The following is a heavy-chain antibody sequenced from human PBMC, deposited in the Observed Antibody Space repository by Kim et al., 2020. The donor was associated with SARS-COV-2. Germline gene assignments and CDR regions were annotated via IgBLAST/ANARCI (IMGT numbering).Heavy chain of an antibody. CDR3: ASSVLPAANFHYYGMDV. D-gene: IGHD2-2*01. J-gene: IGHJ6*01. CDR1: GFTVSSNY. CDR2: IYSGGST. V-gene: IGHV3-53*04. Sequence: GGSLRLSCAVSGFTVSSNYMSWVRQAPGKGLEWVSVIYSGGSTYYADSMKGRFTISRHNSKNTLYLQMNSLRAEDTAVYYCASSVLPAANFHYYGMDVWG.